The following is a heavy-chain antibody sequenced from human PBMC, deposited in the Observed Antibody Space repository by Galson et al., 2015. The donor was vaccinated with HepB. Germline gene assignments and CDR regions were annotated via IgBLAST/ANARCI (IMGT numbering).Heavy chain of an antibody. CDR1: GFTFSNAW. D-gene: IGHD1-26*01. V-gene: IGHV3-15*01. CDR3: TTGVWEPLLYYYYGMDV. CDR2: IKSKTDGGTT. J-gene: IGHJ6*02. Sequence: SLRLSCAASGFTFSNAWMSWVRQAPGKGLEWVGRIKSKTDGGTTDYAAPVKGRFTISRDDSKNTLYLQMNSLKTEDTAVYYCTTGVWEPLLYYYYGMDVWGQGTTVTVSS.